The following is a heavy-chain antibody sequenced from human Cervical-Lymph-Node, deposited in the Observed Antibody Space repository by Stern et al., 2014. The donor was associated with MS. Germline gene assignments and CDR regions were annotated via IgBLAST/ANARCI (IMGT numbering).Heavy chain of an antibody. V-gene: IGHV2-70*01. D-gene: IGHD1-26*01. CDR3: ARIKVGATLDYYGMDV. CDR2: IDWDDDK. J-gene: IGHJ6*02. Sequence: QVTLKESGPALVKPTQTLTLTCTFSGFSLSTSGMCVSWIRQPPGKALEXLALIDWDDDKYYSTSLKTRLTISKDTSKNQVVLTMTNMDPVDTATYYCARIKVGATLDYYGMDVWGQGTTVTVSS. CDR1: GFSLSTSGMC.